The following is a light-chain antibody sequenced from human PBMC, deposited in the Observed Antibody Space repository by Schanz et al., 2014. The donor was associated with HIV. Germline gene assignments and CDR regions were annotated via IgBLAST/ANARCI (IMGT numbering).Light chain of an antibody. V-gene: IGKV3-15*01. J-gene: IGKJ1*01. CDR2: ATS. CDR1: QSIRND. CDR3: QQYGSSPAT. Sequence: EIVMTQSPATLSVSPGERATLSCRASQSIRNDLAWYQQKPGQAPRLLIYATSTRATGVPARFSGSGSGTEFTLTISSLQSEDFAVYYCQQYGSSPATFGQGTKVES.